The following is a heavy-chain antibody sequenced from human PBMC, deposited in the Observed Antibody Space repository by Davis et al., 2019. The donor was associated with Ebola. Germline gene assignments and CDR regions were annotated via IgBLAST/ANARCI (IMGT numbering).Heavy chain of an antibody. Sequence: AASVKVSCKTSGFTFTNSAVQWVRQTRGQRLEWIGWIVVGSGNKNFAQKFQEGLTITRDMSTSTAYLELSSLRSEDTAVYYCAADGNMRAVAGIFDIWGQGTMVTVSS. CDR1: GFTFTNSA. V-gene: IGHV1-58*01. CDR3: AADGNMRAVAGIFDI. D-gene: IGHD6-19*01. CDR2: IVVGSGNK. J-gene: IGHJ3*02.